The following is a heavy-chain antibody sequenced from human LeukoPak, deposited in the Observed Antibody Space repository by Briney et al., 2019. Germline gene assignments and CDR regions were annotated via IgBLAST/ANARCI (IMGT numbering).Heavy chain of an antibody. V-gene: IGHV4-39*01. D-gene: IGHD3-10*01. CDR1: GGSISGSSYY. J-gene: IGHJ4*02. Sequence: PSETLSLTCTVSGGSISGSSYYWGWIRQPPGKGLEWIGSIYYSGSTYYNPSLKSRVTISVDTSKNQFSLKLSSVTAADTAVYYCAMYGSSNGYYFDYWGQGTLVTVSS. CDR3: AMYGSSNGYYFDY. CDR2: IYYSGST.